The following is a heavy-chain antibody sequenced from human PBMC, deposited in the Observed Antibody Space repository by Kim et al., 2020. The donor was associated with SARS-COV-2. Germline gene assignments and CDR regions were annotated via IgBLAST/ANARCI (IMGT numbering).Heavy chain of an antibody. CDR3: AKDRSSSSIYYYYYYGMDV. J-gene: IGHJ6*02. D-gene: IGHD6-6*01. CDR2: ISYDGSNK. CDR1: GFTFSSYG. V-gene: IGHV3-30*18. Sequence: GGSLRLSCAASGFTFSSYGMHWVRQAPGKGLEWVAVISYDGSNKYYADSVKGRFTISRDNSKNTLYLQMNSLRAEDTAVYYCAKDRSSSSIYYYYYYGMDVWGQGTTVTVSS.